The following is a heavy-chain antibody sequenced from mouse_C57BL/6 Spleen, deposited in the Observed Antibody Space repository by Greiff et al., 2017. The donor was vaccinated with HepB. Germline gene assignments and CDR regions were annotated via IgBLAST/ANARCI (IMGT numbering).Heavy chain of an antibody. V-gene: IGHV1-82*01. D-gene: IGHD4-1*01. CDR1: GYAFSSSW. J-gene: IGHJ2*01. CDR3: ARSDWDVGGY. CDR2: IYPGDGDT. Sequence: VQLQQSGPELVKPGASVKISCKASGYAFSSSWMNWVKQRPGKGLEWIGRIYPGDGDTNYNGKFKGKATLTADKSSSTAYMQLSSLTSEDSAVYFCARSDWDVGGYWGQGTTLTVSS.